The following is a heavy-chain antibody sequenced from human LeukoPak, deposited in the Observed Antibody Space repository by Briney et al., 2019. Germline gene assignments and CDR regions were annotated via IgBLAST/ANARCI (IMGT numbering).Heavy chain of an antibody. CDR1: GGSINSGTYY. CDR2: INTSGST. J-gene: IGHJ6*03. Sequence: SETLSLTCTVSGGSINSGTYYWTWIRQPAGKGLEWIGRINTSGSTNYNPSLKSRVTMSVDTSKNQFSLKLSSVTAADTAVYYCARDGYYDFWSGSYPYMDVWGKGTTVTVSS. CDR3: ARDGYYDFWSGSYPYMDV. V-gene: IGHV4-61*02. D-gene: IGHD3-3*01.